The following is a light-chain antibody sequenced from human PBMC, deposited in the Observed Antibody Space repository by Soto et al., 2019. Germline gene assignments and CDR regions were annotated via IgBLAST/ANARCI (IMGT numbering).Light chain of an antibody. CDR3: QQYNNWGT. Sequence: EIVLTQSPGTLSLSPGEGATLSCRASQSVSSNLAWYQQKPGQAPRLLIYGASTRATGIPARFSGSGSGTEFTLTISSLQSEDFAVYYCQQYNNWGTFGQGTKVEIK. J-gene: IGKJ1*01. V-gene: IGKV3-15*01. CDR2: GAS. CDR1: QSVSSN.